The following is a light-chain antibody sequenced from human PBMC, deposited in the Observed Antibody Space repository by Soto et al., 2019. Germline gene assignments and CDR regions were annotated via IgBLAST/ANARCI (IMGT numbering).Light chain of an antibody. CDR2: EVS. V-gene: IGLV2-14*01. CDR3: SSYVTSGTLV. Sequence: QSVLTQAASVSGSPGQSITISCTGTSSDIGGSDYVSWYQKHPGKAPKVIIYEVSDRPSGVSDRFSSSKSGNTASLTISGLQAEDEADYYCSSYVTSGTLVFGGGTKLTVL. CDR1: SSDIGGSDY. J-gene: IGLJ3*02.